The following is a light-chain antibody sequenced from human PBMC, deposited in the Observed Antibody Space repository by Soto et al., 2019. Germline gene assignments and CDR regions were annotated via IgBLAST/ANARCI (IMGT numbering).Light chain of an antibody. CDR2: KAS. CDR1: QTISTW. J-gene: IGKJ1*01. CDR3: QQYNSYWT. Sequence: DIQMTQSPSTLSASVGDRVTITCRASQTISTWLAWYQQKPGRAPKLLIYKASSLESGVPARFSGSGYGTDFTLTISSLQPDDFATYYCQQYNSYWTFGQGTKVEI. V-gene: IGKV1-5*03.